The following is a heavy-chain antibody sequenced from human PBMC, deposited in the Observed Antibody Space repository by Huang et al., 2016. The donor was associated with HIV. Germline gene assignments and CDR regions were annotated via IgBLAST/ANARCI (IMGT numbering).Heavy chain of an antibody. Sequence: QVQLVQSGAEVKKPGASVKVSCKASGYTFTSYGISWVRQAPGQGLEWRGWISVYNGKTKSQRKPQGRVTMTTDTSTSTAYMELRSLRSDDTAVYYCARALGLGSGYYFLNNWFDPWGQGTLVTVSS. CDR1: GYTFTSYG. CDR2: ISVYNGKT. CDR3: ARALGLGSGYYFLNNWFDP. V-gene: IGHV1-18*04. D-gene: IGHD3-3*01. J-gene: IGHJ5*02.